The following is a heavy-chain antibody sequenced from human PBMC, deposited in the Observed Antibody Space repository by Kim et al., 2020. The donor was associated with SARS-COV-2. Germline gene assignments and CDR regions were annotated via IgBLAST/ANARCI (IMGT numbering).Heavy chain of an antibody. CDR1: GGSFSGYY. J-gene: IGHJ6*02. V-gene: IGHV4-34*01. Sequence: SETLSLTCAVYGGSFSGYYWSWIRQPPGKGLEWIGEINHSGSTNYNPSLKSRVTISVDTSKNQFSLKLSSVTAADTAVYYWARGVSGTTVVTLGLGYYYYYGMDVWGQGTTVTVSS. CDR2: INHSGST. D-gene: IGHD4-17*01. CDR3: ARGVSGTTVVTLGLGYYYYYGMDV.